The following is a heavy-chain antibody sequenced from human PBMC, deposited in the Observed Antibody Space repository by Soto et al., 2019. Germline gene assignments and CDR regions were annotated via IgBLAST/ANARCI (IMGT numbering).Heavy chain of an antibody. CDR1: GFTFSSYD. Sequence: GSLRLSCAASGFTFSSYDMHWVRQATGKGLEWVSAIGTAGDTYYPGSVKGRFTISREDAKNSLYLQMNSLRAEDTAVYYCARASRHGSGSQFDYWGQGTLVTVSS. CDR2: IGTAGDT. J-gene: IGHJ4*02. CDR3: ARASRHGSGSQFDY. V-gene: IGHV3-13*01. D-gene: IGHD3-10*01.